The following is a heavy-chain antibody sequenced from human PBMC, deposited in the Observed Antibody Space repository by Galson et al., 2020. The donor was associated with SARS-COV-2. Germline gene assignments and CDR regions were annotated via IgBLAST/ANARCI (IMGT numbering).Heavy chain of an antibody. D-gene: IGHD1-26*01. CDR1: GGSISSGSYY. CDR2: IYTSGST. Sequence: SETLSLTCTVSGGSISSGSYYWSWIRQPAGKGLEWIGRIYTSGSTNYNPSLKSRVTISVDTSKNQFSLKLSSVTAADTAVYYCAVGSYYLYGMDVWGQGTTVTVSS. CDR3: AVGSYYLYGMDV. V-gene: IGHV4-61*02. J-gene: IGHJ6*02.